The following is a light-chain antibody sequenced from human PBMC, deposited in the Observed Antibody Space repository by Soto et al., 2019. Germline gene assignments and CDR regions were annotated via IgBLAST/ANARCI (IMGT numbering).Light chain of an antibody. V-gene: IGLV2-23*02. Sequence: QSALTQPASVSGSPGQSITISCTGPSHDVGGYNLVSWFQQHPGKAPKLMISEVNKRPSGVSNRFSGSKSANTASLTISGLQAEDEADYYCCSHVGGSSPQWVFGGGTKLTVL. CDR3: CSHVGGSSPQWV. J-gene: IGLJ3*02. CDR1: SHDVGGYNL. CDR2: EVN.